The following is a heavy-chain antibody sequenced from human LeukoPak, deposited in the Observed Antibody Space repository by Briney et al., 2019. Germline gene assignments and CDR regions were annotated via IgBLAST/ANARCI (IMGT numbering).Heavy chain of an antibody. CDR2: IYPGDSAT. V-gene: IGHV5-51*01. J-gene: IGHJ4*02. CDR1: GYSFSSYW. D-gene: IGHD1-26*01. CDR3: ARRVLSGRYYDY. Sequence: SGESLKISCKGSGYSFSSYWIGWVRQMPGKGLEWMEIIYPGDSATRYSPSFEGQVTFSADRSISTAYLQWSSLKASDSAVYYCARRVLSGRYYDYWGQGTLVTVSS.